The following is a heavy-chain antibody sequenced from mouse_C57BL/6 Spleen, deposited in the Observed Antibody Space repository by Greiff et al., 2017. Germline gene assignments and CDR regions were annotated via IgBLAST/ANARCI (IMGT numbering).Heavy chain of an antibody. D-gene: IGHD2-1*01. CDR2: ISYDGSN. CDR1: GYSITSGYY. CDR3: ARGGNYVGAMDY. V-gene: IGHV3-6*01. Sequence: EVKLVESGPGLVKPSQSLSLTCSVTGYSITSGYYWNWIRQFPGNKLEWMGYISYDGSNNYNPSLKNRISITLDTSKNQFFLKLNSVTTEDTATYYCARGGNYVGAMDYWGQGTSVTVSS. J-gene: IGHJ4*01.